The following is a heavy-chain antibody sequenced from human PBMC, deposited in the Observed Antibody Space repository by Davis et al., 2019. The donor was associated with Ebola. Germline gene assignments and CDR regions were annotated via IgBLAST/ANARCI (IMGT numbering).Heavy chain of an antibody. V-gene: IGHV1-2*02. D-gene: IGHD2-2*01. CDR2: IIPNSGGT. J-gene: IGHJ4*02. CDR3: AREAHQNFDY. Sequence: ASVKVSCKASGGTFSSYAISWVRQAPGQGLEWMGGIIPNSGGTNYAQKFQGRVTMTRDTSISTAYMELSRLRSDDTAVYYCAREAHQNFDYWGQGTLVTVSS. CDR1: GGTFSSYA.